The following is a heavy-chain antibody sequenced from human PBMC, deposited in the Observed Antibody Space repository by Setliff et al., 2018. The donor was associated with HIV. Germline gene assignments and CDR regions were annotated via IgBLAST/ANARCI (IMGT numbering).Heavy chain of an antibody. V-gene: IGHV4-59*03. J-gene: IGHJ4*02. CDR2: IYYSGST. D-gene: IGHD5-12*01. CDR1: DASISSHY. CDR3: AGRDGYNRYYFDF. Sequence: SETLSLTCTVSDASISSHYWSWIRQPPGKGLEWIAYIYYSGSTNYNPSLKSRVTISVDPSKNQFSLKVTSVTAADTAVYYCAGRDGYNRYYFDFWGQGTLVTVSS.